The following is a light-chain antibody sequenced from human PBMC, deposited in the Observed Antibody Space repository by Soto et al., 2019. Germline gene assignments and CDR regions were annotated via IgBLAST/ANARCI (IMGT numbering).Light chain of an antibody. V-gene: IGKV3-15*01. CDR1: QSVSTN. CDR2: GAS. Sequence: EIVMTQSPATLSVSPGGRATLSCRASQSVSTNLAWYQQKPGQAPRLLISGASTRATGIPARFSGSGSGTEFTLTISSLQSEDXAVYXCXXYXNWPQLTFGGGTKVEIK. CDR3: XXYXNWPQLT. J-gene: IGKJ4*01.